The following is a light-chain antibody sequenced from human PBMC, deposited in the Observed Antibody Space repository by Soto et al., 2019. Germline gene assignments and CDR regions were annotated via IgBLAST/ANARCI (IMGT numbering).Light chain of an antibody. J-gene: IGLJ1*01. V-gene: IGLV2-11*01. CDR3: CSHSASYTFV. CDR2: DVT. Sequence: QSALPHTLSVSLSPGQAVTISCSGTSSYVGGYNCVSWYQQHPGKAPQLIIYDVTQRPSGVPDRFSGSKSGNTASLSISGLQAEDEADYYCCSHSASYTFVFGTGTKVTVL. CDR1: SSYVGGYNC.